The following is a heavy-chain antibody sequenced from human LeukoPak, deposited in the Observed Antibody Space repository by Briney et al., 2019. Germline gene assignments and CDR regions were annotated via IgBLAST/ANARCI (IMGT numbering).Heavy chain of an antibody. V-gene: IGHV1-46*01. D-gene: IGHD3-22*01. Sequence: PGGSLRLSCAASGYTFTSYYMHWVRQAPGQGLEWMGIINPSGGSTSYAQKFQGRVTMTRDTSTSTVYMELSSLRSEDTAVYYCARGNYRSSGYYGPFDYWGQGTLVTVSS. CDR1: GYTFTSYY. CDR3: ARGNYRSSGYYGPFDY. CDR2: INPSGGST. J-gene: IGHJ4*02.